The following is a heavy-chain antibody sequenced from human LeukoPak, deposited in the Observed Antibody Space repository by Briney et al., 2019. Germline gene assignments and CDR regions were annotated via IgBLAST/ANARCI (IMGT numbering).Heavy chain of an antibody. CDR2: IYYTGSA. V-gene: IGHV4-39*01. J-gene: IGHJ4*02. CDR1: GGFISSSRIS. CDR3: ARLGYNFGYYFDY. D-gene: IGHD5-18*01. Sequence: PSETLSLTCTVSGGFISSSRISWGWIRQPPGKGLEYIGYIYYTGSAYYNPSLKSRLTISVDTSKSQFSLRLSSVTAADTAVYFCARLGYNFGYYFDYWGQGALVTVSS.